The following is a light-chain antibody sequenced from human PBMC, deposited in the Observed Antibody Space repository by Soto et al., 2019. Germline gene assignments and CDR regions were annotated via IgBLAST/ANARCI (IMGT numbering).Light chain of an antibody. Sequence: QPVLTQSPSASASLGASVKLTCTLSSGHSSYAIAWHQQQPEKGPRYLMKLNSDGSHSKGDGIPDRFSGSSSGAERYLTISSLQSEDEADYYCQTWGSGTVVFGGVTNLTVL. V-gene: IGLV4-69*01. CDR3: QTWGSGTVV. CDR1: SGHSSYA. CDR2: LNSDGSH. J-gene: IGLJ2*01.